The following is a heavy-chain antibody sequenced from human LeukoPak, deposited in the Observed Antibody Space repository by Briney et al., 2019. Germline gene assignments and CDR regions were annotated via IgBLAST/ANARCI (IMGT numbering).Heavy chain of an antibody. D-gene: IGHD5-24*01. V-gene: IGHV3-7*05. CDR1: GFTFSSYW. CDR2: IKQDGSEK. CDR3: ARPLRDGYNFDAFDI. J-gene: IGHJ3*02. Sequence: GGYLRLSCAASGFTFSSYWMSWVRQAPGKGLEWVANIKQDGSEKYYVDSVKGRFTISRDNAKNSLYLQMNSLRAEDTAVYYCARPLRDGYNFDAFDIWGQGTMVTVSS.